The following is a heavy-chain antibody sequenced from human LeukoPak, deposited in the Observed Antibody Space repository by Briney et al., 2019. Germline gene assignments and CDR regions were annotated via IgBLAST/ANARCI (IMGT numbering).Heavy chain of an antibody. CDR3: ARLRSSSGWYDAFDI. D-gene: IGHD6-19*01. CDR2: ISYNGRTQ. Sequence: GGSLRLSCVASGFTFSTYAVHWVRQAPGKGLEWVAVISYNGRTQYYADSLKGRFTISRDNSKNTLYLQMNSLTTEDTAVYYCARLRSSSGWYDAFDIWGQGTMVTVSS. CDR1: GFTFSTYA. V-gene: IGHV3-30*04. J-gene: IGHJ3*02.